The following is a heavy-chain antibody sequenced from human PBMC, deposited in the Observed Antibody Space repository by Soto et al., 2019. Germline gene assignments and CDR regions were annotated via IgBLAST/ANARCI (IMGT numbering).Heavy chain of an antibody. V-gene: IGHV1-46*03. CDR2: INPSGGST. CDR3: ARADLWFGEFSSNPPHYYMDV. CDR1: GYTFTSYG. D-gene: IGHD3-10*01. Sequence: GASVKVSCKASGYTFTSYGISWVRQAPGQGLEWMGIINPSGGSTSYAQKFQGRVTMTRDTSTSTVYMELSSLRSEDTAVYYCARADLWFGEFSSNPPHYYMDVWGKGTTVTVSS. J-gene: IGHJ6*03.